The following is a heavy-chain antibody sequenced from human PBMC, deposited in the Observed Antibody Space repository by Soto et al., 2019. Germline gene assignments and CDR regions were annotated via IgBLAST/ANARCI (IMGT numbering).Heavy chain of an antibody. J-gene: IGHJ4*02. CDR3: ARGARGANRGFFDF. CDR2: IKQDGSET. V-gene: IGHV3-7*03. Sequence: GGSLRLSCAASGFTFSSYWMSWVRQAPGKGLEWVANIKQDGSETYYVDSVKGRFTISRDNAKNSLYLQMNSLRAEATAGYFWARGARGANRGFFDFWGQGTLVTVSS. D-gene: IGHD1-26*01. CDR1: GFTFSSYW.